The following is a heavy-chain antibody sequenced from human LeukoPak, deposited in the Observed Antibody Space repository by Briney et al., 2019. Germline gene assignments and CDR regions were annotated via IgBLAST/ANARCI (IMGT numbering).Heavy chain of an antibody. CDR3: AKHVRYCSNNSCYFDY. V-gene: IGHV3-23*01. CDR1: GFTFSSYA. Sequence: GGSLRLSCAASGFTFSSYAMSSVRQAPGKGLEWVSAIGGSGGSTYYADSVKGRFTISRDNSKKTLYLQMNSLRAEDTAVYYCAKHVRYCSNNSCYFDYWGQGTLVTVSS. J-gene: IGHJ4*02. D-gene: IGHD2-2*01. CDR2: IGGSGGST.